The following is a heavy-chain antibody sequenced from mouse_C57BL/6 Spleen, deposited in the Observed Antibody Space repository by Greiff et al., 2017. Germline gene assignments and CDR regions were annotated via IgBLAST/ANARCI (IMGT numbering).Heavy chain of an antibody. CDR2: IDPSDSYT. CDR3: ARLSDGRFAY. CDR1: GYTFTSYW. Sequence: QVQLQQPGAELVMPGASVKLSCKASGYTFTSYWMHWVKQRPGQGLEWIGEIDPSDSYTNYNQKFKGKSTLTVDKSSSTAYMQLRSLTSEDSAVYYCARLSDGRFAYWGQGTLVTVSA. V-gene: IGHV1-69*01. D-gene: IGHD2-3*01. J-gene: IGHJ3*01.